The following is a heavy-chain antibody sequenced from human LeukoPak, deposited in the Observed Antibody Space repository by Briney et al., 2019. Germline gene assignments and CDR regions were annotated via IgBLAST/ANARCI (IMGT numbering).Heavy chain of an antibody. V-gene: IGHV3-23*01. CDR1: GYTFSSYA. J-gene: IGHJ4*02. Sequence: GASVRVSCKASGYTFSSYAMSWVRQAPGKGLEWVSAISGSGGSTYYADSVKGRFTISRDNSKNTLYLQMNSLRAEDTAVYYCSYGSGSYPYYFDYWGQGTLVTVSS. D-gene: IGHD3-10*01. CDR3: SYGSGSYPYYFDY. CDR2: ISGSGGST.